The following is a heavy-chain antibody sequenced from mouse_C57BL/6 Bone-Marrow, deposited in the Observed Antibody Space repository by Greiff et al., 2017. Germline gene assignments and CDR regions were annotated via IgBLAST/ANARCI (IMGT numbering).Heavy chain of an antibody. CDR1: GYTFTSYG. V-gene: IGHV1-81*01. CDR2: IYPRSGNT. Sequence: VKLMESGAELARPGASVKLSCKASGYTFTSYGISWVKQRTGQGLEWIGEIYPRSGNTYYNEKFKGKATLTEDKSSSTAYMELRSLTSEDSAVYFCALTTVVLYYFDYWGQGTTLTVSS. CDR3: ALTTVVLYYFDY. D-gene: IGHD1-1*01. J-gene: IGHJ2*01.